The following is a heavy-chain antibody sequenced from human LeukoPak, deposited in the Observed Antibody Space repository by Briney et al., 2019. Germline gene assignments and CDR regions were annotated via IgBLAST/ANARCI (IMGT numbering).Heavy chain of an antibody. CDR1: GGSFSSYY. J-gene: IGHJ6*02. CDR2: INHSGST. D-gene: IGHD5-18*01. Sequence: PSETLSLTCAVYGGSFSSYYWSWIRQPPGKGLEWIGEINHSGSTNYNPTLKSRVTISVDTSKNQFSLKLSSVTAADTAVYYCASYGYPSGMDVWGQGTTVTVSS. V-gene: IGHV4-34*01. CDR3: ASYGYPSGMDV.